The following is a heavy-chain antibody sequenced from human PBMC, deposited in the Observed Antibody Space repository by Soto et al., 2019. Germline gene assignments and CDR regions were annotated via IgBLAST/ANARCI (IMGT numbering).Heavy chain of an antibody. D-gene: IGHD7-27*01. V-gene: IGHV4-34*01. CDR1: GGSFSGYY. CDR3: ARGWGSIFDY. J-gene: IGHJ4*02. CDR2: INHSGST. Sequence: QVQLQQWGAGLLKPSETLSLTCAVYGGSFSGYYWSWIRQPPGKGLEWIGDINHSGSTNYNPSLKSRGTISVDTSNNQFSLKLSSVTAADTAVDYCARGWGSIFDYWGQGTLVTVSS.